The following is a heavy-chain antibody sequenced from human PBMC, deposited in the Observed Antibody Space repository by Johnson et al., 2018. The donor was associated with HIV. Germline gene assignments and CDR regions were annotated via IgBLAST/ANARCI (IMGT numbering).Heavy chain of an antibody. CDR1: GFTFDDYG. J-gene: IGHJ3*02. CDR2: IYSGGST. V-gene: IGHV3-20*04. Sequence: VQLVESGGGVVRPGGSLRLSCAASGFTFDDYGMSWVRQAPGKGLEWVSVIYSGGSTYYADSVQGRFTISTDNANHSLYLQMNSLRAEDSAVYYCARGAYSSGWSDSCDIWGQGTMVTVSS. CDR3: ARGAYSSGWSDSCDI. D-gene: IGHD6-19*01.